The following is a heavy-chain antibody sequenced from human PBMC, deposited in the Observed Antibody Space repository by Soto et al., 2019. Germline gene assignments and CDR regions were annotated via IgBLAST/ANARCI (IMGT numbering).Heavy chain of an antibody. Sequence: QVQLVESGGGVVQPGRSLRLSCAASGFTFSSYAMHWVRQAPGKGLEWVALISFDGRKEYYADSVKGRFTISRDNPKNTLYHQKNSLRPEDTAVYYCARDGYGMDVWGQGTTVTVSS. J-gene: IGHJ6*02. CDR2: ISFDGRKE. CDR3: ARDGYGMDV. CDR1: GFTFSSYA. V-gene: IGHV3-30*04.